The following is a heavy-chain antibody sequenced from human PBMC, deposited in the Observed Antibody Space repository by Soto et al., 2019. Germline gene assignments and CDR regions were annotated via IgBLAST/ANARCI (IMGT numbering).Heavy chain of an antibody. CDR3: AKDILETGDSDHGGY. Sequence: EVQLLESGGGLVQPGGSLRLSCAASGFTFSSYAMSWVRQAPGKGLEWVSAISGSGGSTYYADSVKGRFTISRDNSKNTLYLQMNSLRAEDTTVYYCAKDILETGDSDHGGYWGQGTLVTVSS. CDR2: ISGSGGST. CDR1: GFTFSSYA. J-gene: IGHJ4*02. V-gene: IGHV3-23*01. D-gene: IGHD1-1*01.